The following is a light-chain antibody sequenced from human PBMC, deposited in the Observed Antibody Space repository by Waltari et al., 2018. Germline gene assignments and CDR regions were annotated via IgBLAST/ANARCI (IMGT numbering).Light chain of an antibody. CDR2: QDI. CDR1: KLGDKY. J-gene: IGLJ3*02. Sequence: SYELTQPPSVSVSPGQTASITCSGDKLGDKYTCWYQQKPGQSPVLVIFQDIKRPSGIPERFSGSNSGNTATLTISGTQPMDEADYYCQAWDSSTVVFGGGTKQTVL. V-gene: IGLV3-1*01. CDR3: QAWDSSTVV.